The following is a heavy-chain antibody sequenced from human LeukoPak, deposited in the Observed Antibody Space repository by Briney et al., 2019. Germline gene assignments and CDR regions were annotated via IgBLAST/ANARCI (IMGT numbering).Heavy chain of an antibody. V-gene: IGHV4-30-4*01. CDR3: ARNYYDSSGYSNWYFDL. CDR2: IYYSGST. J-gene: IGHJ2*01. CDR1: GGSISSGDYY. Sequence: KSSETLSLTCTVSGGSISSGDYYWSWIRQPPGKGLEWIGYIYYSGSTYYNPSLESRVTISVDTSKDQFSLKLSSVTAADTAVYYCARNYYDSSGYSNWYFDLWGRGTLVTVSS. D-gene: IGHD3-22*01.